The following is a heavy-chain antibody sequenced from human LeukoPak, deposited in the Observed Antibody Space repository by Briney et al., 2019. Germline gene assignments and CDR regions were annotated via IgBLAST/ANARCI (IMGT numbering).Heavy chain of an antibody. V-gene: IGHV3-23*01. J-gene: IGHJ4*02. CDR3: AKARGSSVYEQFDY. D-gene: IGHD5/OR15-5a*01. Sequence: PGGSLRLSCAASGFTFSTYVMNWVRQAPGKGLEWVSTISDSGGSTYYADSVEGRFTISRDNSKNTLYLQMNSLRADDTAVYYCAKARGSSVYEQFDYWGQGTQVTVSP. CDR2: ISDSGGST. CDR1: GFTFSTYV.